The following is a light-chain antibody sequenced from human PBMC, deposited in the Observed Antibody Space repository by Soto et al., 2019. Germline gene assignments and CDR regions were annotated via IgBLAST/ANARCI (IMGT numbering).Light chain of an antibody. CDR2: GAS. J-gene: IGKJ1*01. CDR1: QSVSSK. CDR3: QQYDEWHQT. Sequence: EIVMTQSPATLSVSPGERVTLSCRASQSVSSKLVWYQQKPGQAPRLLIYGASTRATGIPARFSGSGSGTEFTLSISSLQYEDFELYYCQQYDEWHQTLRQGTKV. V-gene: IGKV3-15*01.